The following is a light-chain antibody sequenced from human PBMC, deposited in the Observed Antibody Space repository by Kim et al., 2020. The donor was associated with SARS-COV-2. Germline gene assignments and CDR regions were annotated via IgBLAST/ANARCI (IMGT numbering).Light chain of an antibody. CDR1: QDIANS. Sequence: DIQLTQSPSSLSASIGDRVTITCRASQDIANSLAWYQQKPGKVPQVLIYAAATLQSGVPSRFSGSRSGTEFTLTIGSLQTEDVATYYCQKYNSAPWTFGQGTKVDIK. V-gene: IGKV1-27*01. CDR3: QKYNSAPWT. CDR2: AAA. J-gene: IGKJ1*01.